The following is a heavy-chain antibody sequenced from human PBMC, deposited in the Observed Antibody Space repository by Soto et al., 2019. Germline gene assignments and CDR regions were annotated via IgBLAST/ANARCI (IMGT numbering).Heavy chain of an antibody. V-gene: IGHV3-33*01. CDR1: GFTFSSYG. CDR3: ARDSRALNYYDSSGYYSGPNIDY. J-gene: IGHJ4*02. D-gene: IGHD3-22*01. CDR2: IWYDGSNK. Sequence: GGSLRLSCAASGFTFSSYGMHWVRQAPGKGLEWVAVIWYDGSNKYYADSVKGRFTISRDNSKNTLYLQMNSLRAEDTAVYYCARDSRALNYYDSSGYYSGPNIDYWGQGTLVTVSS.